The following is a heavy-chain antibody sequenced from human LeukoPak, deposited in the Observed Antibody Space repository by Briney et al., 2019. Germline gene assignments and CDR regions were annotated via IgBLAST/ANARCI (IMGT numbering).Heavy chain of an antibody. V-gene: IGHV1-18*01. CDR2: ISAYNGNT. D-gene: IGHD5-12*01. Sequence: ASVKVSCKASGYTFSNYGISWVRQAPGQGLEWMGWISAYNGNTNYAQKLQGRVTMTTDTSTSTVHMELSRLRSDDTAVYYCARDRADIVATIDGYWGQGTLVTVSS. CDR1: GYTFSNYG. J-gene: IGHJ4*02. CDR3: ARDRADIVATIDGY.